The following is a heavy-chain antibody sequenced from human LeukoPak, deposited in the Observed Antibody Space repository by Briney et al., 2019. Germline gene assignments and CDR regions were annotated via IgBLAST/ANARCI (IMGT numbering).Heavy chain of an antibody. CDR3: AKTRDIVVVPAANGAFDP. CDR1: LYTLTRYY. Sequence: SVNVSCKASLYTLTRYYMQCVRLAPGHRREGMGWINPNSGGTNYAQKFQGRVTMTRDTSISTAYMELSRLRSDDTAVYYCAKTRDIVVVPAANGAFDPWGQGTLVTVSS. V-gene: IGHV1-2*02. D-gene: IGHD2-2*01. J-gene: IGHJ5*02. CDR2: INPNSGGT.